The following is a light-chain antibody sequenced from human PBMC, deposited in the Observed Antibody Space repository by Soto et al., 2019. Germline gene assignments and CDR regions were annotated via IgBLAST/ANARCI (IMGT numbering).Light chain of an antibody. J-gene: IGKJ1*01. CDR2: AAS. CDR3: LQDYNFPRT. V-gene: IGKV1-6*02. CDR1: HGIRND. Sequence: AIQMTQSPSSLSASVGDTVTITCRASHGIRNDLGWHQQKPGKAPKVLIYAASNLQSGVPPRFSGSGSGTDFTLTIRSLQPEDFATYYCLQDYNFPRTFGQGTKVEIK.